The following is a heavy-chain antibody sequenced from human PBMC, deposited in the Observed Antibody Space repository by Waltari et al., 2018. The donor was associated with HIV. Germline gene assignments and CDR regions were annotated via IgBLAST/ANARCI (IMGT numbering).Heavy chain of an antibody. CDR3: ARGFYDNGAHPGYFDF. V-gene: IGHV3-33*07. CDR1: GFTFRTYG. Sequence: QVHLVESGGGVVQPGSSLILSCAAYGFTFRTYGMSWVRQAPGQGLEWVAAIWEDGSNKYYADSVKGRFTISRDNSKNTLYLQMTSLWVDDTALYYCARGFYDNGAHPGYFDFWGQGTLVTVSA. CDR2: IWEDGSNK. J-gene: IGHJ4*02. D-gene: IGHD2-8*01.